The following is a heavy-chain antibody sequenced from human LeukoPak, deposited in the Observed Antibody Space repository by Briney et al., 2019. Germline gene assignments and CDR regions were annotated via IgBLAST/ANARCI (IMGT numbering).Heavy chain of an antibody. CDR2: IKQDGSER. D-gene: IGHD3-3*01. CDR1: GFTFTKYW. Sequence: GGSLRLSCAASGFTFTKYWMTWVRQAPGKGLEWVANIKQDGSERNYVDTVKGRSIISRDNAKNLLYLQMNSLRVEDTAVYYCARENWAPYDWGQGTLVTVSS. CDR3: ARENWAPYD. V-gene: IGHV3-7*01. J-gene: IGHJ4*02.